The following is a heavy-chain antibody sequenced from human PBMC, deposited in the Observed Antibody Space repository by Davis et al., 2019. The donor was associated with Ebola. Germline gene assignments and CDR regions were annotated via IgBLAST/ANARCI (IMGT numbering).Heavy chain of an antibody. CDR3: ARVGNYYYYMDV. CDR2: INPNSGGT. Sequence: ASVKVSCKASGYTFTGYYMHWVRQAPGQGLEWLGWINPNSGGTNDAQKFQGRVTMTRDTSTSTVYMELSSLRSEDTAVYYCARVGNYYYYMDVWGKGTTVTVSS. CDR1: GYTFTGYY. D-gene: IGHD7-27*01. J-gene: IGHJ6*03. V-gene: IGHV1-2*02.